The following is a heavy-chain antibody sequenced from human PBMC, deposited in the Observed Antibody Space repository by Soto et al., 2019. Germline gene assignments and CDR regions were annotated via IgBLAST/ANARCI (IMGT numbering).Heavy chain of an antibody. CDR3: ARVVVEYNWFDH. CDR2: IYYSGNT. V-gene: IGHV4-39*02. D-gene: IGHD2-15*01. CDR1: GSSIGSGGYY. J-gene: IGHJ5*02. Sequence: XETRSLACTVSGSSIGSGGYYWGWIRQPPGKGLEWIGSIYYSGNTYYNPSLKSRATISVDTSKNHFSLRLSSLTAADTAVYYCARVVVEYNWFDHWGQGTLVTVSS.